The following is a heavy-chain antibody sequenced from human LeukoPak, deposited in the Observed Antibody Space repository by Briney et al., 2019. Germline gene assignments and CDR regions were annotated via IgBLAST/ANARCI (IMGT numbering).Heavy chain of an antibody. V-gene: IGHV3-23*01. J-gene: IGHJ4*02. Sequence: GGSLRLSCAASGFTFSSYAMSWVRQAPGKGLEWVSAISGSGGSTYYADSVKGRFTISRDNSKNTLYLQMNSLRAEDTAVYYCAKNPYPRIPSGYCYFDYWGQGTLVTVSS. CDR1: GFTFSSYA. CDR3: AKNPYPRIPSGYCYFDY. CDR2: ISGSGGST. D-gene: IGHD3-22*01.